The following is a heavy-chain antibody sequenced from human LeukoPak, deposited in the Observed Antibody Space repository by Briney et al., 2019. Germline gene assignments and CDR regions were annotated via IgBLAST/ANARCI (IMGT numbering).Heavy chain of an antibody. J-gene: IGHJ4*02. V-gene: IGHV4-59*06. CDR1: GGSISSYY. CDR3: ARITPNVDY. D-gene: IGHD2-15*01. CDR2: IYYSGST. Sequence: SETLSLTCTVSGGSISSYYWSWIRQPPGKGLEWIGYIYYSGSTYYNPSLKSRVTISVDTSKNQFSLKLSSVTAADTAVYYCARITPNVDYWGQGTLVTVSS.